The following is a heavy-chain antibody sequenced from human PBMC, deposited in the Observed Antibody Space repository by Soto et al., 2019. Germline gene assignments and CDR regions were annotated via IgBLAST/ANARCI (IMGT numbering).Heavy chain of an antibody. CDR3: ARDYSTHYYYGMDV. Sequence: ASVKVSCKASGYTFTSYGISWARQAPGQGLEWMGWISAYNGNTNYAQKLQGRVTMTTDTSTSTAYMELRSLRSDDTAVYYCARDYSTHYYYGMDVWGQGTTVTVSS. CDR1: GYTFTSYG. D-gene: IGHD2-15*01. J-gene: IGHJ6*02. V-gene: IGHV1-18*01. CDR2: ISAYNGNT.